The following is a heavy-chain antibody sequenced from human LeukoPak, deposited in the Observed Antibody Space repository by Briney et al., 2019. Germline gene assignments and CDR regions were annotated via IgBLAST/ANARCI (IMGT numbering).Heavy chain of an antibody. CDR3: ARDQFAAAGTDAFDY. Sequence: ASVKVSCKASGYTFTSYGISWVRQATGQGLEWMGWISAYNGNTNYAQKLQGRVTMTTDTSTSTAYMELRSLRSDDTAVYYCARDQFAAAGTDAFDYWGQGTLVTVSS. J-gene: IGHJ4*02. CDR1: GYTFTSYG. CDR2: ISAYNGNT. V-gene: IGHV1-18*04. D-gene: IGHD6-13*01.